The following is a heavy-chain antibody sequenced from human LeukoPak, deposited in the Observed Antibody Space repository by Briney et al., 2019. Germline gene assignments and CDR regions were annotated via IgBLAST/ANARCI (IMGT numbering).Heavy chain of an antibody. D-gene: IGHD1-26*01. CDR1: GYTFTSYA. J-gene: IGHJ4*02. Sequence: GASVKVSCKASGYTFTSYAIGWVRQAPGQGLEWMGWISAYNGYTNYAQSLQGRVTMTTDTSTSTAHMELRSLRSDDTAMYYCARVGGNYEGLIDYWGQGTLVTVSS. CDR2: ISAYNGYT. CDR3: ARVGGNYEGLIDY. V-gene: IGHV1-18*01.